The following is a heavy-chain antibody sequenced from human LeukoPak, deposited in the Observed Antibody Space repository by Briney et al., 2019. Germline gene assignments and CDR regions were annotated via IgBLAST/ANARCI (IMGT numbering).Heavy chain of an antibody. Sequence: PGGSLRLSCAASGFTFSSYGIHWVRQAPGKGLEWVAFIRYDGSNKYYADSVKGRFTISRDNSKNTLYLQMNSLRTEDTAVYYCAKDRTWYCTSTSCYAGFDHWGQGTLVTVSS. V-gene: IGHV3-30*02. CDR2: IRYDGSNK. CDR1: GFTFSSYG. D-gene: IGHD2-2*01. CDR3: AKDRTWYCTSTSCYAGFDH. J-gene: IGHJ4*02.